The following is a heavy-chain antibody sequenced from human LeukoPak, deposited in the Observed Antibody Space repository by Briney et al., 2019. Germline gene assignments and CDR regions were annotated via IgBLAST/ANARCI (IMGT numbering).Heavy chain of an antibody. CDR3: ARQEYCSGGSCYTWFDP. Sequence: GESLKISCKGSGYNFVNNWIGWVRQMPGKGLEWMAIIYPADSNTKYSPSFQGQVTISADQSINTAFLQWSSLKASDTAMYYCARQEYCSGGSCYTWFDPWGQGTLVTVSS. V-gene: IGHV5-51*01. CDR1: GYNFVNNW. D-gene: IGHD2-15*01. J-gene: IGHJ5*02. CDR2: IYPADSNT.